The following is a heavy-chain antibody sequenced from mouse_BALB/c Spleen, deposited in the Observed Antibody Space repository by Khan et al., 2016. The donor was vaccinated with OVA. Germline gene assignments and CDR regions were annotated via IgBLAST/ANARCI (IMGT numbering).Heavy chain of an antibody. D-gene: IGHD2-14*01. J-gene: IGHJ3*01. Sequence: EVQLQQSGPDLVKPGASVKISCKASGYSFTLYYLCWVKQSPGESLEWIGRVNPNNGDSASNHKFKDRATFTVDNSSNTAYMDYRSLTSEDNEVNYWERGYDFFASWGQGTLVTVAA. CDR3: ERGYDFFAS. V-gene: IGHV1-18*01. CDR2: VNPNNGDS. CDR1: GYSFTLYY.